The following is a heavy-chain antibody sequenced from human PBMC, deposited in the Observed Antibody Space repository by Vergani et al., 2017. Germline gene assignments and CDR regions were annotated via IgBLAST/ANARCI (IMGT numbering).Heavy chain of an antibody. CDR2: IIPIFGTA. J-gene: IGHJ5*02. V-gene: IGHV1-69*01. CDR3: AREGSHLGHCSGGSCPNWFDP. CDR1: GGTFSSYA. Sequence: QVQLVQSGAEVKKPGSSVKVSCKASGGTFSSYAISWVRQAPGQGLEWMGGIIPIFGTANYAQKFQGRVTITADESTSTAYMELSSLSSEDTAVYYCAREGSHLGHCSGGSCPNWFDPWGQGTLVTVSS. D-gene: IGHD2-15*01.